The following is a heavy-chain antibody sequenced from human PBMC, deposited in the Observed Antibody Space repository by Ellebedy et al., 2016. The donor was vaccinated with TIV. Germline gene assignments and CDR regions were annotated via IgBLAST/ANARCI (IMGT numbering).Heavy chain of an antibody. V-gene: IGHV4-59*01. CDR3: ATSYDSSGYYDDDAFDI. CDR2: IYYSGST. Sequence: MPSETLSLTCTVSGGSISTYYWSWIRRPPGKGLEWIGYIYYSGSTKYNPSLKSRVTISVDTSKKQFSLNLSSVTAADTAVYYCATSYDSSGYYDDDAFDIWGQGTMVTVSS. J-gene: IGHJ3*02. D-gene: IGHD3-22*01. CDR1: GGSISTYY.